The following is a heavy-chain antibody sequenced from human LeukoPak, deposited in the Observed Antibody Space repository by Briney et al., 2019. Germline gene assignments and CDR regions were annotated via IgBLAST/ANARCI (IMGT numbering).Heavy chain of an antibody. J-gene: IGHJ5*02. CDR1: DGSVSNSYFH. CDR3: ARLRYTSGYYNWFDP. CDR2: VSYAGNT. Sequence: SETLSLTCTVSDGSVSNSYFHWGWVRQPPGKGLEWIGTVSYAGNTYYNPSLESRVTISVDTSKSLFSLKLSSVIAADTAVYYCARLRYTSGYYNWFDPWGQGTLVTVSS. V-gene: IGHV4-39*01. D-gene: IGHD6-19*01.